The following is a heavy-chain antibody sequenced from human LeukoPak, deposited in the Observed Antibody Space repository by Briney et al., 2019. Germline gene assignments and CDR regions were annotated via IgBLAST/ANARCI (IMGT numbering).Heavy chain of an antibody. D-gene: IGHD6-13*01. CDR1: GYSISSGYY. V-gene: IGHV4-38-2*02. Sequence: PSETLSLTCTGSGYSISSGYYWGWIRQPPGKWLEWIGSSDRSGSTYHNPSLKSRVTISVDTSKNQFSLKLSSVTAADTAVYYCARADYSSTWSRDYYYMDVWGKGTTVTVSS. CDR2: SDRSGST. J-gene: IGHJ6*03. CDR3: ARADYSSTWSRDYYYMDV.